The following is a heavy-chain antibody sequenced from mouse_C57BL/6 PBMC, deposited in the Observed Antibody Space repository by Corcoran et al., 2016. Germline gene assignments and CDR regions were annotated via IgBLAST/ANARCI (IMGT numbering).Heavy chain of an antibody. CDR2: INPNNGGT. D-gene: IGHD2-12*01. Sequence: EVQLQQSGPELVKPGASVKISCKASGYTFTDYYMNWVKQSHGKSLEWIGDINPNNGGTSYNQKFKGKATLTVDKSSSTAYMELRSLTSEDSAVYYCARGALYPFDYWGQGTTLTVSS. J-gene: IGHJ2*01. CDR1: GYTFTDYY. V-gene: IGHV1-26*01. CDR3: ARGALYPFDY.